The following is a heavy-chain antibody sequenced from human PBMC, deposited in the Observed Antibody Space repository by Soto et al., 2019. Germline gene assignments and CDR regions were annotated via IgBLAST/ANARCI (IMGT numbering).Heavy chain of an antibody. V-gene: IGHV3-23*01. CDR3: AKDRGITMVRGGLDY. CDR2: ISGSGGST. J-gene: IGHJ4*02. D-gene: IGHD3-10*01. Sequence: PGGSLRLSCAASGFTFSSYAMSWVRQAPGKGLEWVSAISGSGGSTYYADSVKGRFTISRDNSKNTLYLQMSSLRAEDTAVYYCAKDRGITMVRGGLDYWGQGTLVTVSS. CDR1: GFTFSSYA.